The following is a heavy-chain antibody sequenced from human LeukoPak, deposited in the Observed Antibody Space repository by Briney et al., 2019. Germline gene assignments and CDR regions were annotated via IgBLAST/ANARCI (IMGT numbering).Heavy chain of an antibody. CDR1: GYTFTSYA. Sequence: ASVKVSCKASGYTFTSYAMHWVRQAPGQRLEWMGWINAGNGNTKYSQKLQGRVTITRDTSASTAYMELSSLRSEDTAVYYCARDRAYYYAEYYFDYWGQGTLVTVSS. V-gene: IGHV1-3*01. CDR2: INAGNGNT. CDR3: ARDRAYYYAEYYFDY. J-gene: IGHJ4*02. D-gene: IGHD3-10*01.